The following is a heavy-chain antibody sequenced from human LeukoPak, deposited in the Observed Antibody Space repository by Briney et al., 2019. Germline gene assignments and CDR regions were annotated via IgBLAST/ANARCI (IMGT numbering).Heavy chain of an antibody. CDR2: ISNSGAET. V-gene: IGHV3-23*01. Sequence: GESLRLSCAASGFTFSTYAMSWVRQTPGKGLEWVSAISNSGAETYYADSVKGRFTISRDNSKNTLYLQMNSLRADDTAVYYCAKERDNYPNNRFDPWGQGTLVTVSS. CDR3: AKERDNYPNNRFDP. J-gene: IGHJ5*02. D-gene: IGHD5-24*01. CDR1: GFTFSTYA.